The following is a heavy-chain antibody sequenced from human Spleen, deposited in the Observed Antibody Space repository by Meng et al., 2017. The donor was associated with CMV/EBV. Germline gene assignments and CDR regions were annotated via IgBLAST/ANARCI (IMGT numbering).Heavy chain of an antibody. J-gene: IGHJ5*01. CDR2: ISYDGSNK. Sequence: GGSLRLSCEASRFTFSTYAMHWVRQAPGRGLEWLAVISYDGSNKYYADSVKGRFTISRDNSKNTLYLQMNSLKVEDTAVYFCARDIYGDYWFDSWGQGALVTVSS. CDR3: ARDIYGDYWFDS. V-gene: IGHV3-30-3*01. D-gene: IGHD4-17*01. CDR1: RFTFSTYA.